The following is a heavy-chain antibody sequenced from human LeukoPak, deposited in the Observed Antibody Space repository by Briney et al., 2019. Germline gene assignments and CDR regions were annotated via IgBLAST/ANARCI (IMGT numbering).Heavy chain of an antibody. CDR2: IWYDGSNK. D-gene: IGHD3-10*01. CDR1: GFTFSSYG. V-gene: IGHV3-33*01. Sequence: GRSLRLSCAASGFTFSSYGMHWVRQAPGKGLEWVAVIWYDGSNKYYADSVKGRFTISRDNSKNTLYLQMNSLRAEDTALYHCARDKVTMVRGVRNGMDVWGQGTTVTVSS. CDR3: ARDKVTMVRGVRNGMDV. J-gene: IGHJ6*02.